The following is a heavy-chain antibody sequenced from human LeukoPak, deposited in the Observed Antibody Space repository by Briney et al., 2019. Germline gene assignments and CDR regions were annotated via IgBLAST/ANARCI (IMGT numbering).Heavy chain of an antibody. J-gene: IGHJ4*02. V-gene: IGHV4-4*02. CDR1: GGSISSNNW. CDR2: IYHHGAT. CDR3: ARGPSVAAHLDY. Sequence: SGTLSLTCAVSGGSISSNNWWIWVRQPPGKGLEWIGEIYHHGATNYNPSLKSRVTLSVDKSKNQFSLELSSVTAADTAVYYCARGPSVAAHLDYWGQGTLVAVSS. D-gene: IGHD5-12*01.